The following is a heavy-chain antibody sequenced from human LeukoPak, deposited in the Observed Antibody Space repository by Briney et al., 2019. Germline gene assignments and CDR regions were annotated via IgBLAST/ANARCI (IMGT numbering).Heavy chain of an antibody. V-gene: IGHV4-39*07. Sequence: ETLSLTCTVSGGSINTPNYYWGWIRQTPGKGLEWIGNIFYSGGTYYSPSLTSRVTISLDTARNKFSLKLNSVTAAATAVYCSAKSNGYGLVDIWGQGTMVTVSS. D-gene: IGHD3-10*01. CDR2: IFYSGGT. J-gene: IGHJ3*02. CDR1: GGSINTPNYY. CDR3: AKSNGYGLVDI.